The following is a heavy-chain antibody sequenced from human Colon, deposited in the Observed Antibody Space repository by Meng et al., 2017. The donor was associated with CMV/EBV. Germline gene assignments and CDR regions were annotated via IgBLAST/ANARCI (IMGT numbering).Heavy chain of an antibody. V-gene: IGHV4-59*01. D-gene: IGHD1/OR15-1a*01. J-gene: IGHJ6*02. CDR2: IYYSGST. Sequence: GQLEESGPGLVKPSETLSLTCTVSGGSISSYYWSWIRQPPGKGLEWIGYIYYSGSTNYNPSLKSRVTISVDTSKNQFSLKLSSVTAADTAVYYCARGSPTTGGYGMDVWGQGTTVTVSS. CDR3: ARGSPTTGGYGMDV. CDR1: GGSISSYY.